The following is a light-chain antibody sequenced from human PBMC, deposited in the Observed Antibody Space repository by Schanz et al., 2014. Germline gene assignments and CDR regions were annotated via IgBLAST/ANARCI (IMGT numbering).Light chain of an antibody. CDR1: NSNIGSKS. CDR3: ATWDDSPNGYV. J-gene: IGLJ1*01. CDR2: ANN. V-gene: IGLV1-44*01. Sequence: QSVLTQPPSASGTPGQRVTVSCSGSNSNIGSKSVNWYQHLPGTAPKLLIYANNQRPSGVPDRFSGSKSDTSASLAISGLQSEDEADYFCATWDDSPNGYVFGTGTKLTVL.